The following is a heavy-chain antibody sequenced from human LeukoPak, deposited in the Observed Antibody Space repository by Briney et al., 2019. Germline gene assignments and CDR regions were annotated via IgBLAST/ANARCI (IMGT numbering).Heavy chain of an antibody. V-gene: IGHV4-39*02. CDR3: ARLFTRAWEYRYGMDV. Sequence: TSETLSLTCTVSGGPIRTDGSYWAWIRQPPGKGLEWIGSIYIDGITHYNSSLQSRVTLSIDTSKNHFSLRLTSVTAADTAVFYCARLFTRAWEYRYGMDVWGQGTAVTVSS. CDR1: GGPIRTDGSY. CDR2: IYIDGIT. J-gene: IGHJ6*02. D-gene: IGHD1-26*01.